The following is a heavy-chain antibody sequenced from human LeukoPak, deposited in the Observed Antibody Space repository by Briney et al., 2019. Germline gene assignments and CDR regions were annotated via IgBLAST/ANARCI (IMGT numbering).Heavy chain of an antibody. CDR1: GGTFSSYA. J-gene: IGHJ4*02. CDR2: IIPIFGTA. D-gene: IGHD3-22*01. Sequence: GASVKVSCKASGGTFSSYAISWVRQAPGQGLEWMGRIIPIFGTANYAQKFQGRVTINTDESTSTPYMELSSLRSEDTAVYYCASPNRRDYYDSSGLNYWGQGTLVTVSS. V-gene: IGHV1-69*05. CDR3: ASPNRRDYYDSSGLNY.